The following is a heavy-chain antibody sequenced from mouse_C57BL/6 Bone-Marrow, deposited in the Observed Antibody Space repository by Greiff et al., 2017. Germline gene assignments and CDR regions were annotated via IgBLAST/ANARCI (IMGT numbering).Heavy chain of an antibody. Sequence: EVKLVESGGGLVKPGGSLKLSCAASGFTFSSYAMSWVSQTPEKRLEWVATISDGGSYTYYPDNVKGRFTISRDNAKNNLYLQMSHLKSEDTAMYYCARDKDFFAYWGQGTLVTVSA. CDR1: GFTFSSYA. CDR2: ISDGGSYT. J-gene: IGHJ3*01. CDR3: ARDKDFFAY. V-gene: IGHV5-4*01.